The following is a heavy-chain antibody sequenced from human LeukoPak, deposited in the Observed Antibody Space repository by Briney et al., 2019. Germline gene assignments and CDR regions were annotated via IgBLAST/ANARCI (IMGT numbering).Heavy chain of an antibody. CDR3: ARGSEWELLTFDY. J-gene: IGHJ4*02. CDR1: GFTVSSNY. Sequence: YPGGPLRLSCAASGFTVSSNYMSWVRQAPGKGLEWVSVIYSGGSTYYADSVKGRFTISRHNSKNTLYLQMNSLRAEDTAVYYCARGSEWELLTFDYWGQGTLVTVSS. CDR2: IYSGGST. D-gene: IGHD1-26*01. V-gene: IGHV3-53*04.